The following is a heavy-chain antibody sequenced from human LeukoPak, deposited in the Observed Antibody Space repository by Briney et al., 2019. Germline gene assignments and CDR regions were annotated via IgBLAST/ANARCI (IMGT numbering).Heavy chain of an antibody. Sequence: ASVKVSCKASGSGFTGYHIHCVRQAPGQGLEWMAWMNTNDGGIRYAQRLQGRVTVTRDTSISTAYMELTGLKSDDTATYYCVGEAAGGFDRWGQGTPVTVSS. CDR1: GSGFTGYH. V-gene: IGHV1-2*02. D-gene: IGHD6-25*01. CDR3: VGEAAGGFDR. CDR2: MNTNDGGI. J-gene: IGHJ5*02.